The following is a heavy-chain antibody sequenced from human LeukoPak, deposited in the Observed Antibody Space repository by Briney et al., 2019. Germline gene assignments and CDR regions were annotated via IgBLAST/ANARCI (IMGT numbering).Heavy chain of an antibody. D-gene: IGHD3-22*01. CDR2: IYYSGST. CDR1: GGSISSYY. J-gene: IGHJ4*02. Sequence: SETLSLTCTVSGGSISSYYWSWIRQPPGKGLEWIGYIYYSGSTNYNPSLKSRVTISVDTSKNQFSLKLSSVTAADTAVYYCARGYYYDSSGYLPPFDYWGQGTLVTVSS. CDR3: ARGYYYDSSGYLPPFDY. V-gene: IGHV4-59*01.